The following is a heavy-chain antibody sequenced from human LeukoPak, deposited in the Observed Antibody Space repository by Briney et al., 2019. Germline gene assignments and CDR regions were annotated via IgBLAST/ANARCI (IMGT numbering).Heavy chain of an antibody. Sequence: PGGSLRLPCAASGFTFSSYAMNWVRQAPGKGLEWVSDISGSGGTTHYADSVKGRFTISRDNSKNTLYLQMNSLRAEDTAVYYCAKERMTTTSFDYWGQGTLVTVSS. CDR3: AKERMTTTSFDY. CDR2: ISGSGGTT. V-gene: IGHV3-23*01. D-gene: IGHD4-11*01. J-gene: IGHJ4*02. CDR1: GFTFSSYA.